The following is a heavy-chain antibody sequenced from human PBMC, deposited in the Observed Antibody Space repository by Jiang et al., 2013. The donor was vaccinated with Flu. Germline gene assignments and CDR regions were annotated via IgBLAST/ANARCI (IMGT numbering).Heavy chain of an antibody. Sequence: SLRLSCAASGFTFSDYHMDWVRQAPGKGLEWVGRIRKKAHSFTTQYAASVKGRFSLSRDESKTSLYLQMNSLKTEDTAVYYCVRVGYYDSRDYSTDGFDIWGQGTMVTVSS. J-gene: IGHJ3*02. CDR1: GFTFSDYH. V-gene: IGHV3-72*01. D-gene: IGHD3-22*01. CDR3: VRVGYYDSRDYSTDGFDI. CDR2: IRKKAHSFTT.